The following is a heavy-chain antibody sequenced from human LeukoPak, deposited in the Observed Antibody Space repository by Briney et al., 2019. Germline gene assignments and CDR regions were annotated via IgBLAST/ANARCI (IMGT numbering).Heavy chain of an antibody. CDR3: ARGTVWRLGSYGLDV. V-gene: IGHV3-53*01. J-gene: IGHJ6*02. D-gene: IGHD3-16*01. Sequence: GGSLRLSCVASGFTVSSKYMSWVRQAPGKGLEWVSVIYSGGSTHYGESVKGRFTISRDNSKNTVYLQMNALRAEDSAVYYCARGTVWRLGSYGLDVWGQGTTVTVSS. CDR2: IYSGGST. CDR1: GFTVSSKY.